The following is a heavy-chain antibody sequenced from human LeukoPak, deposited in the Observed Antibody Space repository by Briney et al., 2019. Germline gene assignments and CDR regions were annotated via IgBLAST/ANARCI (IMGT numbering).Heavy chain of an antibody. CDR1: GFTFSTYG. CDR3: AKQAVPAILTRYDN. D-gene: IGHD2-21*01. Sequence: GGTLRLSCAASGFTFSTYGMSWVRQAPGKGLEWVSAISGSGNITYYADSVKGRFTISRDNSKNTLYLQMHSLRAEDTAVYYCAKQAVPAILTRYDNWGQGTLVTVSS. CDR2: ISGSGNIT. J-gene: IGHJ4*02. V-gene: IGHV3-23*01.